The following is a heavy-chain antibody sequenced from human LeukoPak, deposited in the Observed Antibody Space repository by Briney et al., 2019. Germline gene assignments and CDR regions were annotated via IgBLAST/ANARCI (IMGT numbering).Heavy chain of an antibody. V-gene: IGHV3-30-3*01. Sequence: GRSLRLSCAASGFTFSSYGMHWVRQAPGKGLEWVAVISYDGSNLDYADSVKGRFTISRDNSKNTLYLQMNSLRAEDTAVYYCARDRRYDFWSGLDYWGQGTLVTVSS. D-gene: IGHD3-3*01. J-gene: IGHJ4*02. CDR2: ISYDGSNL. CDR3: ARDRRYDFWSGLDY. CDR1: GFTFSSYG.